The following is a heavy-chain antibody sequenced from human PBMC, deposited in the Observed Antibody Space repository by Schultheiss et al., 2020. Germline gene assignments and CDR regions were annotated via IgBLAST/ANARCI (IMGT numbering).Heavy chain of an antibody. J-gene: IGHJ4*02. CDR3: ARRGYYGSGRSFDY. CDR1: GGSISSSSYY. D-gene: IGHD3-10*01. Sequence: SETLSLTCTVSGGSISSSSYYWGWIRQPPGKGLEWIGSIYYSGSTYHNPSLKSRVTISVDTSKSQFSLRLSSVTAADTAVYYCARRGYYGSGRSFDYWGQGTLVTVSS. V-gene: IGHV4-39*01. CDR2: IYYSGST.